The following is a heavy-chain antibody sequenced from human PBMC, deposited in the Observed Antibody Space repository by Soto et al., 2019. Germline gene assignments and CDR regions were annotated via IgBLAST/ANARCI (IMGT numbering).Heavy chain of an antibody. D-gene: IGHD2-2*02. V-gene: IGHV3-30-3*01. Sequence: QVQLVESGGGVVQPGRSLRLSCAASGFTFSSYAMHWVRQAPGKGLEWVAVISYDGSNKYYADSVKGRFTISGDNSRNTLELQMKSVRAEDTAVYYCARTYTPYYYYYGMDVWGQGTTVTVSS. J-gene: IGHJ6*02. CDR1: GFTFSSYA. CDR2: ISYDGSNK. CDR3: ARTYTPYYYYYGMDV.